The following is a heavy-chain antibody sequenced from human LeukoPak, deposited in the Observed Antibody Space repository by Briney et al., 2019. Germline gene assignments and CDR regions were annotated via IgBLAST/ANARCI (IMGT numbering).Heavy chain of an antibody. D-gene: IGHD5-24*01. CDR3: ARHWADGQIRY. V-gene: IGHV5-10-1*01. Sequence: GESLRISCKTSGYTFTSYWISWVRQMPGKGLEWMGRIDPTDSYTTYSPLLQGHVTISVDKSIDTAYLQWSSLKASDSAMYYCARHWADGQIRYWGQGTLVTVSS. CDR2: IDPTDSYT. CDR1: GYTFTSYW. J-gene: IGHJ4*02.